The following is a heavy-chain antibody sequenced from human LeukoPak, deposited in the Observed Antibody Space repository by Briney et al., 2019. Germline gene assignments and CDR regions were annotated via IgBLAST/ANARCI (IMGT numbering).Heavy chain of an antibody. CDR2: ISYDGSNK. CDR1: GFTFSSYA. J-gene: IGHJ6*02. Sequence: PGGSLRLSCAASGFTFSSYAMHWVRQAPGKGLEWVAVISYDGSNKYYADSVKGRFTIPRDNSKNTLYLQMNSLRAEDTAVYYCARSPVTTVYYYYYYGMDVWGQGTTVTVSS. D-gene: IGHD4-11*01. V-gene: IGHV3-30-3*01. CDR3: ARSPVTTVYYYYYYGMDV.